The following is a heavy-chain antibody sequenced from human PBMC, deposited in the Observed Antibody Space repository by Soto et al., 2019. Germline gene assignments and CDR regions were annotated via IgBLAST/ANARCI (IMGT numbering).Heavy chain of an antibody. Sequence: ASVKVSCKASGYTFTSYGISWVLQAPGQGLEWMGWISAYNGNTNYAQKLQGRVTMTTDTSTSTAYMELRSLRSDDTAVYYCARDLGPDLSWYFDLWGRGTLVTVSS. V-gene: IGHV1-18*04. CDR3: ARDLGPDLSWYFDL. D-gene: IGHD3-16*01. CDR2: ISAYNGNT. CDR1: GYTFTSYG. J-gene: IGHJ2*01.